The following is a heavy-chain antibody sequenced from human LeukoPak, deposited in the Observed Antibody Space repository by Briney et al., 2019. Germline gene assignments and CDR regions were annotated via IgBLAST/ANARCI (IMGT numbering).Heavy chain of an antibody. CDR2: ISGYNGKT. Sequence: ASVKVSCKASGYTFNTYGITWVRQAPGQGLEWMGWISGYNGKTKYAQKPQDRVTMTTDTSTSTAYMELRSLRSDDTAVYYCARDRGQWDLTTFDYWGQGTLVTVSS. CDR1: GYTFNTYG. CDR3: ARDRGQWDLTTFDY. D-gene: IGHD1-26*01. J-gene: IGHJ4*02. V-gene: IGHV1-18*01.